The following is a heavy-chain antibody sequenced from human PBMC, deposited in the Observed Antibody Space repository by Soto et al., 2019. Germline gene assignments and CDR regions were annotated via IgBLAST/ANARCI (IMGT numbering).Heavy chain of an antibody. V-gene: IGHV4-39*01. CDR3: ARLTSGSGFSAFDI. CDR2: IFFSGST. D-gene: IGHD3-10*01. CDR1: GGSITSSGYY. Sequence: QLQLQESGPGLVKPSETLSLTCTVSGGSITSSGYYWGWVRQPPGKGLEWVGGIFFSGSTYYNPSLKSRVTISIDTSKNQFSLNLSSVTAADTAVYYCARLTSGSGFSAFDIWGQGTMVTVSS. J-gene: IGHJ3*02.